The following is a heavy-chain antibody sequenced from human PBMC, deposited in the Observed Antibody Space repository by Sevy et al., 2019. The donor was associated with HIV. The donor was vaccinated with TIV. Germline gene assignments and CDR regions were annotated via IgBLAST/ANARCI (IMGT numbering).Heavy chain of an antibody. Sequence: GGSLRLSCAVSGFTFSSYSMNWVRQAPGKGLEWVSSISSSSSYIYYADSVKGRFTISRDNAKNSLYLQMNSLRAEDTAVYYCAGGCSGGSCDLFSSLGPGYYDGMDVWGQGTTVTVSS. D-gene: IGHD2-15*01. CDR3: AGGCSGGSCDLFSSLGPGYYDGMDV. CDR1: GFTFSSYS. J-gene: IGHJ6*02. V-gene: IGHV3-21*01. CDR2: ISSSSSYI.